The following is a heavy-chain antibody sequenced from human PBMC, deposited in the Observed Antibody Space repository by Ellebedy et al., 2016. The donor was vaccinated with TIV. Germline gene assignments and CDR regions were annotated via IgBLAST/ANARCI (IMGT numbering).Heavy chain of an antibody. Sequence: GESLKISXAASGFLFNNYAMSWVRQAPGKGLEWVSTISAGGLSTYLADSVKGRFTISRDDAENSLYLQMNSLRDEDTAVYYCARGGAGFDSMNRELSFDSWGQGTLVTVSS. CDR1: GFLFNNYA. CDR2: ISAGGLST. J-gene: IGHJ4*02. D-gene: IGHD1-26*01. CDR3: ARGGAGFDSMNRELSFDS. V-gene: IGHV3-23*01.